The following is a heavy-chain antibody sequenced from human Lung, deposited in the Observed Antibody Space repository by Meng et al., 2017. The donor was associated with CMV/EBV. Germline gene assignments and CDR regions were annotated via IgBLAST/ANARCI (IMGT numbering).Heavy chain of an antibody. D-gene: IGHD2/OR15-2a*01. Sequence: SLKISCAASGFIFDDYGMHWVRQAPGKGLEWVSCISWNSGSKGYADSLKGRFTVSRDNANNSMYLQMNSLRAEDTALYYCAQDIIFSIHGFFEYWGQGTXVTVSS. V-gene: IGHV3-9*01. CDR2: ISWNSGSK. J-gene: IGHJ4*02. CDR1: GFIFDDYG. CDR3: AQDIIFSIHGFFEY.